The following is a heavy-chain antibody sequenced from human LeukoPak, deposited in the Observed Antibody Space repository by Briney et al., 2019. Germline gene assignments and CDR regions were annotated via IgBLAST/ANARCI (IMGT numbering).Heavy chain of an antibody. CDR1: GGSFSGYY. D-gene: IGHD3-22*01. J-gene: IGHJ4*02. CDR2: INHSGST. CDR3: ASLPTVYSRGYLAL. V-gene: IGHV4-34*01. Sequence: SETLSLTCAVYGGSFSGYYWSWIRQPPGKGLEWIGEINHSGSTNYNPSLKSRVTISVDTSKNQFSLKLSSVTAADTAVYYCASLPTVYSRGYLALWGQGTLVTVSS.